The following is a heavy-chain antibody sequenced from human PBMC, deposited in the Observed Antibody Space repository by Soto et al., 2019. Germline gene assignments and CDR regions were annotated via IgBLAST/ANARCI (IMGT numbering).Heavy chain of an antibody. Sequence: QVQMVESGGGVVQPGRSLRLSCAASRLTLSNYVMHWVRQAPGKGLEWVAGISYDGSNTYYADSVTGLFTVSRDNSKNTLFLQMNSLRPEDTAVYYCAGGDYYYGLDVWRQGTTVTVS. CDR2: ISYDGSNT. V-gene: IGHV3-30*03. CDR1: RLTLSNYV. CDR3: AGGDYYYGLDV. J-gene: IGHJ6*02.